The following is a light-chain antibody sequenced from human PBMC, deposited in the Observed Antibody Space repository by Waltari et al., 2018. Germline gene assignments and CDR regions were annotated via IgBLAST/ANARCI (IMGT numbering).Light chain of an antibody. CDR3: SSYASSSTYNYV. V-gene: IGLV2-14*03. J-gene: IGLJ1*01. CDR2: DAS. CDR1: SRDVGGYNY. Sequence: QSALTQPASMSGSPGQSITISCTGTSRDVGGYNYVPWYQHHPGKAPKLMIYDASKRPSGVSNRFSGSKSGSTASLTISGLQAEDEADYYCSSYASSSTYNYVFGTGTKVTVL.